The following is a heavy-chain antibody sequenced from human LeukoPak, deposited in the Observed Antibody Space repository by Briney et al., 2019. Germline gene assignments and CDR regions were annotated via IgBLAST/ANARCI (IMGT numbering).Heavy chain of an antibody. J-gene: IGHJ4*02. CDR3: ARLHYYDSSGYFDY. V-gene: IGHV1-18*01. CDR1: GYTFTSYG. CDR2: ISAYNGNT. Sequence: GASVKVSCKXSGYTFTSYGISWVRQAPGQGLEWMGWISAYNGNTNYAQKLQGRVTMTTDTSTSTAYMELRSLRSDDTAVYYCARLHYYDSSGYFDYWGQGTLVTVSS. D-gene: IGHD3-22*01.